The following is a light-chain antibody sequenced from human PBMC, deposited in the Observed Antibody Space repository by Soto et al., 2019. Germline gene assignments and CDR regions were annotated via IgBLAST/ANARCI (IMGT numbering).Light chain of an antibody. CDR2: DAS. CDR1: QDIISF. CDR3: QQYDNLPLT. V-gene: IGKV1-33*01. Sequence: DIQMTQSPSSLSAFVGDRVSITCQASQDIISFLNWFQQKPGKAPKLLISDASTLETGVPPRFSGSGSGTDFTFTISSLQPEDIATYYCQQYDNLPLTFGGGTKVEMK. J-gene: IGKJ4*01.